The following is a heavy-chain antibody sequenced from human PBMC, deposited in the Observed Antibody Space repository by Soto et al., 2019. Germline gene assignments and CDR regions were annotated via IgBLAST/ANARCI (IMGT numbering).Heavy chain of an antibody. J-gene: IGHJ6*02. Sequence: EVQLLESVGGLVQPGGSLRLSCAASGFTFSSYALSWVRQAPGKGLEWVSAISGSGGSTYYADSVKGRFTISRDNSKNTLYLQLNSVRAEDTAVYYCAKGRIVVVVAATYHYYGIYVWGQGTTVTVSS. V-gene: IGHV3-23*01. CDR3: AKGRIVVVVAATYHYYGIYV. CDR2: ISGSGGST. D-gene: IGHD2-15*01. CDR1: GFTFSSYA.